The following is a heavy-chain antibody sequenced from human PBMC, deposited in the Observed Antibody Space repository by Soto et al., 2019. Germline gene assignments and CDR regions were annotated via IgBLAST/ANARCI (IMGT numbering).Heavy chain of an antibody. V-gene: IGHV4-39*07. CDR2: IYYSGST. CDR3: ARKGGPAAAGTVGTFDY. CDR1: GGSISSSSYY. D-gene: IGHD6-13*01. J-gene: IGHJ4*02. Sequence: SETLSLTCTVSGGSISSSSYYWGWIRQPPGKGLEWIGSIYYSGSTYYNPSLKSRVTISVDTSKNQFSLKLSSVTAADTAVYYCARKGGPAAAGTVGTFDYWGQGTLVTVSS.